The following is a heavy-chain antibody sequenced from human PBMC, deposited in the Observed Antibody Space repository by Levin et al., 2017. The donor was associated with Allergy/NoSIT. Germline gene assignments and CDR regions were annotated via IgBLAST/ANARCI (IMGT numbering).Heavy chain of an antibody. CDR3: AKAGQCSSTSCPTDY. J-gene: IGHJ4*02. CDR2: IRSNGAST. D-gene: IGHD2-2*01. Sequence: PGGSLRLSCAASGFTFGNYAMSWVRQAPGKGLEWVSVIRSNGASTYYADSVKGRFTLSRDNSKNTVYLQMDSLRAEDTAIYFCAKAGQCSSTSCPTDYWGQGTLVTVSS. V-gene: IGHV3-23*01. CDR1: GFTFGNYA.